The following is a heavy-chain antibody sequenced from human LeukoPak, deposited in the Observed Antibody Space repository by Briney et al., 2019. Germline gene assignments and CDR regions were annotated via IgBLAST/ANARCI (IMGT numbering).Heavy chain of an antibody. V-gene: IGHV3-21*05. CDR3: ARAGFYGGNSLGTKSSTVFDY. J-gene: IGHJ4*02. D-gene: IGHD4-23*01. CDR2: ISSSSSYI. CDR1: GFTFSSYS. Sequence: GGSLRLSCAASGFTFSSYSMNWVRQAPGKGLEWVSYISSSSSYIYYADSVKGRFTISRDNAKNSLYLQMNSLRAEDTAVYYCARAGFYGGNSLGTKSSTVFDYWGQGTLVTVSS.